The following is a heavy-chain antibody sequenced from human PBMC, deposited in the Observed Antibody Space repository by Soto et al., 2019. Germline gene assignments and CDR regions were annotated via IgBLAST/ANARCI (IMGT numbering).Heavy chain of an antibody. CDR1: GFTFSSYS. CDR2: ISGSGQTT. CDR3: AKSRGDSWTTYFFDY. J-gene: IGHJ4*02. D-gene: IGHD4-4*01. V-gene: IGHV3-23*01. Sequence: EVQLLESGGGSVQPGGSLMLSCAASGFTFSSYSLSWLRQAPGKGLEWVSGISGSGQTTHYKDSVKGRFTIPRDNFRNTLYLQVNSLRAEETAIYFCAKSRGDSWTTYFFDYWGQGALVTVSS.